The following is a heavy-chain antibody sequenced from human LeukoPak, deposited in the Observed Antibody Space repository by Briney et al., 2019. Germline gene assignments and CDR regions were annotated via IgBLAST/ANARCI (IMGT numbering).Heavy chain of an antibody. V-gene: IGHV4-59*01. J-gene: IGHJ4*02. CDR2: IYYSGST. CDR1: GGSISSYY. D-gene: IGHD4-17*01. Sequence: SETLSLTCTVSGGSISSYYWSWIRQPPGKGLEWIGYIYYSGSTNYNPTLKSRVTISVDTSKNQFSLKLSSVTAADTAVYYCARGGAHDFGDYWGQGTLVTVSS. CDR3: ARGGAHDFGDY.